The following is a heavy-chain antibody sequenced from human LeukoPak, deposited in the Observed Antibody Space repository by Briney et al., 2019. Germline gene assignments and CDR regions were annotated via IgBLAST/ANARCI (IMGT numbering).Heavy chain of an antibody. J-gene: IGHJ6*04. CDR2: VYYTGTT. V-gene: IGHV4-59*01. CDR1: GGSIKNYY. CDR3: ARQSDPYYHYGLDF. Sequence: SETLSLTCALSGGSIKNYYWRWIRQPLGKGLEWIGYVYYTGTTSYNPSLKSRVTISVETSKNQFSLTLNSVTAADTAVYHCARQSDPYYHYGLDFWGKGTTVIVSS.